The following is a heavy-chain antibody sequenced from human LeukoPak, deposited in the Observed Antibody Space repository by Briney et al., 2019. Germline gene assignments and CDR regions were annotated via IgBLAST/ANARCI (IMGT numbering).Heavy chain of an antibody. V-gene: IGHV4-4*07. J-gene: IGHJ4*02. CDR3: ARRGREHPLHMVRGIPYYFDY. CDR1: GGSISSYY. D-gene: IGHD3-10*01. Sequence: SETLSLTCTVSGGSISSYYWSWIRQPAGKGLEWIGRIYTSGSTNYNPSLKSRVTMSVDTSKNQFSLKLSSVTAADTAVYYCARRGREHPLHMVRGIPYYFDYWGQGTLVTVSS. CDR2: IYTSGST.